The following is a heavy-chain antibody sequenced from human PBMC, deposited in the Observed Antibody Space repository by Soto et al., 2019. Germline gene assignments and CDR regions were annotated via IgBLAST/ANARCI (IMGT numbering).Heavy chain of an antibody. CDR2: IRNKANSYTT. J-gene: IGHJ4*01. D-gene: IGHD1-26*01. V-gene: IGHV3-72*01. CDR1: GFTFSDHY. Sequence: EVQLVESGGGLVQPGGSQRLSCAASGFTFSDHYMDWVRQAPGKGLEWVGRIRNKANSYTTDYAASVKGRFTIPSDDSKESLYLQMNSLKTEDTAIYYCARDSGKGAYFDYWGHGTLATVSS. CDR3: ARDSGKGAYFDY.